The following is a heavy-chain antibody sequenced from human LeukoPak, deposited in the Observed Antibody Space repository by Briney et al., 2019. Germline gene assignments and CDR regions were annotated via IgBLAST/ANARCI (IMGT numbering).Heavy chain of an antibody. CDR3: ARGGFYCGGDCYVDY. J-gene: IGHJ4*02. CDR2: INHSGST. CDR1: GGSFSAYY. D-gene: IGHD2-21*02. V-gene: IGHV4-34*01. Sequence: SETLSLTCAVYGGSFSAYYWSWIRQPPGKGLEWIGEINHSGSTNYNPFLKSRVTISVDTSKNQFSLKLSSVTAADTAVYYCARGGFYCGGDCYVDYWGQGTLVTVPS.